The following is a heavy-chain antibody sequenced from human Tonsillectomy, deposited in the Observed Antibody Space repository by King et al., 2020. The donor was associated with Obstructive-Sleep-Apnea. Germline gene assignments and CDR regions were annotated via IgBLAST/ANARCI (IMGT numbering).Heavy chain of an antibody. Sequence: VQLVESGGGLVKPGGSLRLSCAASGFIFSDYYMSWIRQAPGKGLEWVSFISTSGRSTNYADSVSGRFTISRDNAKNSLYLQMNSLRAEDTAVYYWVRERIVGANIVDYWGQGNLVTVSS. CDR2: ISTSGRST. J-gene: IGHJ4*02. CDR1: GFIFSDYY. CDR3: VRERIVGANIVDY. V-gene: IGHV3-11*06. D-gene: IGHD1-26*01.